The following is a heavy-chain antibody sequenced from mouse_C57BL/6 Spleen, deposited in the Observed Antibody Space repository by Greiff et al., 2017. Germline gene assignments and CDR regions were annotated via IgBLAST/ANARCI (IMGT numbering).Heavy chain of an antibody. CDR3: ARWDYDDGFAY. Sequence: QVQLKESGAELVRPGASVKLSCKASGYTFTDYYINWVKQRPGQGLEWIARIYPGSGNTYYNEKFKGKATLTAEKSSSTAYMQLSSLTSEDSAVYCCARWDYDDGFAYWGQGTLVTVSA. J-gene: IGHJ3*01. CDR1: GYTFTDYY. V-gene: IGHV1-76*01. D-gene: IGHD2-4*01. CDR2: IYPGSGNT.